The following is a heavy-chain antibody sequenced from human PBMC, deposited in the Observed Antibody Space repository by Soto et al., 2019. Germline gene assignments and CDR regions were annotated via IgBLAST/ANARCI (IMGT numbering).Heavy chain of an antibody. CDR2: ISGSGGST. Sequence: GSLRLSCAASGFTFSSYAMSWVRQAPGKGLEWVSAISGSGGSTYYADSVKGRFTISRDNSKNSLYLQMNSLRAEDTAVYYCARSQDYDFWSGYYHYYYYMDVWGKGTTVTVSS. D-gene: IGHD3-3*01. CDR3: ARSQDYDFWSGYYHYYYYMDV. V-gene: IGHV3-23*01. CDR1: GFTFSSYA. J-gene: IGHJ6*03.